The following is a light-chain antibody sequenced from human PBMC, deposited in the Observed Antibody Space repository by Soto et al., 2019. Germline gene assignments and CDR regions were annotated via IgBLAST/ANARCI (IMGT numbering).Light chain of an antibody. CDR1: SSNIGNNY. CDR2: DNN. CDR3: ATWDGSLPGEV. Sequence: QSVLTQSPSVSAAPGQKVTLSFSGSSSNIGNNYVSWYQQLPGTAPNLLIYDNNKRPSGIPDRFSGSKSGTSGTLDITGLQTGDEADYYCATWDGSLPGEVFGGGTKLTVL. J-gene: IGLJ2*01. V-gene: IGLV1-51*01.